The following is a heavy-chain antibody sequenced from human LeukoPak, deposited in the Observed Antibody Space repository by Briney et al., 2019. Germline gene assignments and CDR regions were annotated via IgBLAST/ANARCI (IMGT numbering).Heavy chain of an antibody. CDR1: GGSISSYY. J-gene: IGHJ4*02. V-gene: IGHV4-59*01. D-gene: IGHD3-22*01. CDR3: AGYYDSSGYYPFDY. Sequence: SETLSLTCTVSGGSISSYYWSWIRQPPGKGLEWIGYIYYSGSTNCNPSLKSRVTISVDTSKNQFSLELSSVTAADTAVYYCAGYYDSSGYYPFDYWGKGTLVTV. CDR2: IYYSGST.